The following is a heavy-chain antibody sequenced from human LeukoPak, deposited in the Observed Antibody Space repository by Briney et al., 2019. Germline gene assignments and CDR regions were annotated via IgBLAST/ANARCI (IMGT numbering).Heavy chain of an antibody. CDR1: GLTFSSYA. J-gene: IGHJ4*02. D-gene: IGHD6-19*01. CDR3: AKGPLTEVAGTTWDY. V-gene: IGHV3-23*01. Sequence: GGSLRLSCAATGLTFSSYAMSWVRQAPGKGLEWVSAISGSGGSTYYADSVKGRFTISRDNSKNTLYLQMNSLRAEDTAVYYCAKGPLTEVAGTTWDYWGQGTPVTVSS. CDR2: ISGSGGST.